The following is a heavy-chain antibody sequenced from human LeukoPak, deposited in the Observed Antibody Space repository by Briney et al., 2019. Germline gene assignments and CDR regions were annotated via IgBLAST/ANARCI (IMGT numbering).Heavy chain of an antibody. CDR2: ISYDGSNK. CDR1: GFTFSSYA. Sequence: GRSLRLSCAASGFTFSSYAMHWVRQAPGKGLEWVAVISYDGSNKYYADSVKGRFTISRDNSKNTLYLQMNSLRAEGTAVYYCARGSWQQLVPDYWGQGTLVTVSS. D-gene: IGHD6-13*01. V-gene: IGHV3-30-3*01. CDR3: ARGSWQQLVPDY. J-gene: IGHJ4*02.